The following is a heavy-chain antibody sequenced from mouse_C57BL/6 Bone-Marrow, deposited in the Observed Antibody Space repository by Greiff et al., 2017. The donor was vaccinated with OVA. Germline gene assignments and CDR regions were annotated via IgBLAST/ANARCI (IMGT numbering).Heavy chain of an antibody. D-gene: IGHD2-4*01. Sequence: EVNVVESGGDLVKPGGSLKLSCAASGFTFSSYGMSWVRQTPDKRLEWVATISSGGSYTYYPDSVKGRFTISRDNAKNTLYLQMSSLKSEDTAMYYCARHRGLRAWFAYWGQGTLVTVSA. J-gene: IGHJ3*01. CDR2: ISSGGSYT. V-gene: IGHV5-6*01. CDR1: GFTFSSYG. CDR3: ARHRGLRAWFAY.